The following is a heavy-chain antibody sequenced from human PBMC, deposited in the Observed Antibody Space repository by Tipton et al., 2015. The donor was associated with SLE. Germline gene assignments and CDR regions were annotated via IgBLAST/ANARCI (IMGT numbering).Heavy chain of an antibody. CDR3: ARERESWDAFDI. Sequence: TLSLTCTVSGGSISSSSYYWSWFRQPPGKGLEWIGYIYYSGSTNYNPSLKSRVTISVDTSKNQFSLKLSSVTAADTAVYYCARERESWDAFDIWGQGTMVTVSS. V-gene: IGHV4-61*01. CDR1: GGSISSSSYY. D-gene: IGHD6-13*01. J-gene: IGHJ3*02. CDR2: IYYSGST.